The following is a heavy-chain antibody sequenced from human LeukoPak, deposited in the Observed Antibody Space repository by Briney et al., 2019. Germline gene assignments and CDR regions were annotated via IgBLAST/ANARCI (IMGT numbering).Heavy chain of an antibody. Sequence: SETLSLTCTVSGGSISSYYWSWIRQPPGKGLEWIGYIYYSGSTNYNPSLKSRVTISVDTSKNQFSLKLSSVTAADTAVYYCARDGNSSGRGSRLNCFDPWGQGTLVTVSS. D-gene: IGHD6-19*01. CDR2: IYYSGST. V-gene: IGHV4-59*01. CDR3: ARDGNSSGRGSRLNCFDP. J-gene: IGHJ5*01. CDR1: GGSISSYY.